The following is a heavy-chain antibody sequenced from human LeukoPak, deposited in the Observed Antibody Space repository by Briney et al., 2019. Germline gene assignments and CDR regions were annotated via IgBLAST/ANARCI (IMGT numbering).Heavy chain of an antibody. CDR2: INWNGGST. J-gene: IGHJ4*02. Sequence: GGSLRLSCAASGFTFSSYSMNWVRQAPGKGLEWVSGINWNGGSTGYADSVKGRFTISRDNAKNSLYLQMNSLRAEDTALYYCARALGSSWYYFDYWGQGTLVTVSS. D-gene: IGHD6-13*01. V-gene: IGHV3-20*04. CDR3: ARALGSSWYYFDY. CDR1: GFTFSSYS.